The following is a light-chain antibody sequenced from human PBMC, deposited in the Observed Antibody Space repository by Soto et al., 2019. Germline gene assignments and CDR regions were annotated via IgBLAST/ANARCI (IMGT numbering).Light chain of an antibody. J-gene: IGKJ3*01. CDR2: AAS. CDR1: QGIAFY. CDR3: QKYDTAPFT. V-gene: IGKV1-27*01. Sequence: DVQMTQSPSSLSASVGDTVTITCRASQGIAFYLAWFQQRPGKAPNLLISAASNLQSGVPSRFSGSGSGTDFTLTISRLQPEDFATYYYQKYDTAPFTFGPGTRVEVK.